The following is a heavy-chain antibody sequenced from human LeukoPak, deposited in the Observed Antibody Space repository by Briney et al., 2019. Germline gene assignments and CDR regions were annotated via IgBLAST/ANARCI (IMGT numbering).Heavy chain of an antibody. CDR2: INLRDGIT. V-gene: IGHV1-46*01. CDR1: GYNFVSYN. D-gene: IGHD3-10*01. J-gene: IGHJ4*02. Sequence: ASAKVSCKASGYNFVSYNTHWVRQAPGQGLEWMGIINLRDGITSYAQKFQGRVTVTGDTSTSTFYMEVSSLRFEDTAVYYCARSGDYYDFWGQGTLVTVSS. CDR3: ARSGDYYDF.